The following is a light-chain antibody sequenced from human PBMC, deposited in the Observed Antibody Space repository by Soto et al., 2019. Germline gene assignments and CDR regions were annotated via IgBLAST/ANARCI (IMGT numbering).Light chain of an antibody. CDR2: EVS. CDR1: SSDVGGYNY. Sequence: SLLTQPPSASGSPGQSVTISCTGTSSDVGGYNYVSWYQQHPGKAPKLMIYEVSKRPSGVPDRFSGSKSGNTASLTVSGLQAEDEADYYCSSYAGSDYVFGTGTKVTVL. J-gene: IGLJ1*01. CDR3: SSYAGSDYV. V-gene: IGLV2-8*01.